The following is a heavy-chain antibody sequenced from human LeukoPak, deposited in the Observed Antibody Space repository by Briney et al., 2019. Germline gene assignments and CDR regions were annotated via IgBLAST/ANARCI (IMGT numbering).Heavy chain of an antibody. CDR3: ARNLGYCSGSSCRGFDY. J-gene: IGHJ4*02. CDR2: IYYSGST. CDR1: GGSISSYY. V-gene: IGHV4-59*01. Sequence: SETLSLTCTVSGGSISSYYWSWIRQPPGKGLEWIGYIYYSGSTNYNPSLKSRATISVDTSKNQFSLKLSSVTAADTAVYYCARNLGYCSGSSCRGFDYWGQGTLVTVSS. D-gene: IGHD2-15*01.